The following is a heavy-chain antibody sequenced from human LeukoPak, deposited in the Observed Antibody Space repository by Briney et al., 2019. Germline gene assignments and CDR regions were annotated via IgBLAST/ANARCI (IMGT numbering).Heavy chain of an antibody. V-gene: IGHV3-21*01. CDR2: ISSSSSYI. CDR3: ASVEMATKRFDY. CDR1: GFTFSSYS. D-gene: IGHD5-24*01. Sequence: PGGSLRLSCAASGFTFSSYSMNWVRQAAGKGLEWVSSISSSSSYIYYADSVKGRFTIAKDNGENSLYLQMNSLRAEDTAVYYCASVEMATKRFDYWGQGTLVTVSS. J-gene: IGHJ4*02.